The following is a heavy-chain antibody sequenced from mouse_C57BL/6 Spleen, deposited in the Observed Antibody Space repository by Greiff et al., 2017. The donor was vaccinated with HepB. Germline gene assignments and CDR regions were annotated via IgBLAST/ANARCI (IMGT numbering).Heavy chain of an antibody. Sequence: EVQLVESGGGLVKPGGSLKLSCAASGFTFSDYGMHWVRQAPEKGLEWVAYISSGSSTIYYADTVKGRFTISRDNAKNTLFLQMTSLRSEDTAMYYCAREGVTTVVAPYYAMDYWGQGTSVTVSS. J-gene: IGHJ4*01. CDR3: AREGVTTVVAPYYAMDY. CDR1: GFTFSDYG. CDR2: ISSGSSTI. V-gene: IGHV5-17*01. D-gene: IGHD1-1*01.